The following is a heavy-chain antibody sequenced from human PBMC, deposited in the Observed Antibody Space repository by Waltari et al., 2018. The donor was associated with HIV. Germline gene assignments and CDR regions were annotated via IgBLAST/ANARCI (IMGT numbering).Heavy chain of an antibody. Sequence: QVQLVQSGAEVKKPGASVKVSCKASGITLSTYAMHWVRQAPGQRLEWMGWINVGNGNSDYSQKFQGRVTITRDKSASTADMELSGLRSEDTAVYYCASEQYSSDWYDNHWGQGTLVTVSS. CDR3: ASEQYSSDWYDNH. CDR1: GITLSTYA. D-gene: IGHD6-19*01. CDR2: INVGNGNS. V-gene: IGHV1-3*01. J-gene: IGHJ5*02.